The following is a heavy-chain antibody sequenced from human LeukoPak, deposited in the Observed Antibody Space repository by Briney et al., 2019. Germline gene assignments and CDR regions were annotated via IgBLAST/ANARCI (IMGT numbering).Heavy chain of an antibody. Sequence: PSETLSLTCTVSGGSISSSSYYWGWIRQPPGKGLEWIGSIYYSGSTYYNPSLKSRVTISVDTSKNQFSLKLSSVTAADTAVYYCARLAVLRFLEWLPPAFDIWGQGTVVTVSS. D-gene: IGHD3-3*01. J-gene: IGHJ3*02. V-gene: IGHV4-39*01. CDR3: ARLAVLRFLEWLPPAFDI. CDR1: GGSISSSSYY. CDR2: IYYSGST.